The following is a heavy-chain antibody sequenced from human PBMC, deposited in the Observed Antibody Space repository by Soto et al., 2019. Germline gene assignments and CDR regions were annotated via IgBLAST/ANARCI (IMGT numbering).Heavy chain of an antibody. V-gene: IGHV1-18*01. J-gene: IGHJ4*02. CDR3: ARDRVLYCSSTSCYFSY. CDR1: GYTFTSYG. D-gene: IGHD2-2*01. CDR2: ISAYNGNT. Sequence: QVQLVQSGAEVKKPGASVKVSCKASGYTFTSYGISWVRQAPGQGLEWMGWISAYNGNTNYAQKLQGRVTMTTDTSTSTAYMELRSVRSDDTAVYYCARDRVLYCSSTSCYFSYWGQGTLVTVSS.